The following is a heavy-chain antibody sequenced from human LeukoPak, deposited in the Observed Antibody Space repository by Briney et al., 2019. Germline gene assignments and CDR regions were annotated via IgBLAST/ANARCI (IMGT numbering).Heavy chain of an antibody. CDR2: IGSSSSYI. V-gene: IGHV3-21*01. CDR3: ARDYSSGWYYFDY. CDR1: GFTFSSYS. J-gene: IGHJ4*02. D-gene: IGHD6-19*01. Sequence: GGSLRLSCAASGFTFSSYSMNWVRQAPGKGLEWVSSIGSSSSYIYYADSVKGRFTISRDNAKNSLYLQMNSLRAEDTAVYYCARDYSSGWYYFDYWGQGTLVTVSS.